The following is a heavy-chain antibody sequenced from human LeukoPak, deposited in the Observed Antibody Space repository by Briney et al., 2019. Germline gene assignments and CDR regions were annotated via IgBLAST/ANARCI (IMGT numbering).Heavy chain of an antibody. V-gene: IGHV4-59*11. CDR3: ARATSGNPLPTSYYYYYMDV. D-gene: IGHD4-23*01. CDR1: GGSISSHY. J-gene: IGHJ6*03. CDR2: IYYSGST. Sequence: PSETLSLTCTVSGGSISSHYWSWIRQPPGKGLEWIGYIYYSGSTNYNPSLKSRVTISVDPSKNQFSLKLSSVTAADTAVYYCARATSGNPLPTSYYYYYMDVWGKGTTVTVSS.